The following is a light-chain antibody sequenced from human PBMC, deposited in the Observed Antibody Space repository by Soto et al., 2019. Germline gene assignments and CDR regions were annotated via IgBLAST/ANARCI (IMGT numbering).Light chain of an antibody. Sequence: DIVMTQSAATLSVSPGERATLSCRASQSVSSNLAWYQQKPGLAPRLLIYGASTRATGIPARFSGSGSGTEFTLTISSLQSEDFAVYYCQQYNNWPRTFGQGTKVDIK. CDR3: QQYNNWPRT. CDR1: QSVSSN. CDR2: GAS. V-gene: IGKV3-15*01. J-gene: IGKJ1*01.